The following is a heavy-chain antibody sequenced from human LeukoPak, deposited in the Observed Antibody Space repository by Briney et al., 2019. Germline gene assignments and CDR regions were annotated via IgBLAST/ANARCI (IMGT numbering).Heavy chain of an antibody. CDR3: ARVFDTTMGPFDY. Sequence: SETLSLTCGVSGHSLSSDYYWGWIRQPPGKRLEWIGNIHHDGTTYDNPSLKSRVAISVDTSKNQFSLKVKSVTAADTAVYYCARVFDTTMGPFDYWGQGTLVTVSS. CDR1: GHSLSSDYY. J-gene: IGHJ4*02. CDR2: IHHDGTT. V-gene: IGHV4-38-2*01. D-gene: IGHD5-18*01.